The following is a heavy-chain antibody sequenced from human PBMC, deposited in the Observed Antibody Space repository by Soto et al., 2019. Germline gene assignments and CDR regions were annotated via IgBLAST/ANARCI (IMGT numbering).Heavy chain of an antibody. CDR1: GGSVSSGSYY. D-gene: IGHD3-22*01. CDR3: ARAPSPHYYNSSGYDY. V-gene: IGHV4-61*01. CDR2: IYYSGST. Sequence: PSETLSLTCTVSGGSVSSGSYYWSWIRQPPGKGLEWIGYIYYSGSTNYNPSLKSRVTISEDTSKNQFSLKLSSVTAADTAVYYCARAPSPHYYNSSGYDYWGQGTLVTSPQ. J-gene: IGHJ4*02.